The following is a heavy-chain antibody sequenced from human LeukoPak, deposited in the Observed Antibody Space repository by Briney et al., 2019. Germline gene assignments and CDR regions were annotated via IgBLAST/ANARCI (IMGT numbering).Heavy chain of an antibody. Sequence: PSETLSLTCTLSVGSISSYYWSWIRQPPGKGLEWIGYIYYSGSTNYNPSLKSRVTISVDTSKNQFSLKLSSVTAADTAVYYCARAVVVPAARYDYWGQGTLVTVSS. CDR1: VGSISSYY. D-gene: IGHD2-2*01. V-gene: IGHV4-59*01. CDR3: ARAVVVPAARYDY. CDR2: IYYSGST. J-gene: IGHJ4*02.